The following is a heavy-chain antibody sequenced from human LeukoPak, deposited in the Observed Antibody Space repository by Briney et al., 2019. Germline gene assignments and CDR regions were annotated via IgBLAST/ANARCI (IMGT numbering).Heavy chain of an antibody. V-gene: IGHV3-48*01. J-gene: IGHJ6*02. CDR2: ISSGSSSR. Sequence: GGSLRLSCIASGFTCSTCAMTWVRQAPGKGLEWVSYISSGSSSRYYADSVKGRFTISRDNAKNSLYLQMNSLRAEDTAVYFCARLRYYAVDVWGQGTTVIVSS. CDR1: GFTCSTCA. CDR3: ARLRYYAVDV.